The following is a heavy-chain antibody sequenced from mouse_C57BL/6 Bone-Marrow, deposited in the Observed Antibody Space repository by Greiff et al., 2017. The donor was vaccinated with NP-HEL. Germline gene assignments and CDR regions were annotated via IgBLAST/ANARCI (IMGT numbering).Heavy chain of an antibody. J-gene: IGHJ1*03. V-gene: IGHV1-52*01. CDR2: IDPSDSET. CDR1: GYTFTSYW. Sequence: QVQLQQPGAELVRPGSSVKLSCKASGYTFTSYWMHWVKQRPIQGLEWIGNIDPSDSETHYNQKFKDKATLTVDKSSSTAYMQLSSLTSEDSAVDYCARRGLRRGYFDVWGTGTTVTVSS. CDR3: ARRGLRRGYFDV. D-gene: IGHD1-1*01.